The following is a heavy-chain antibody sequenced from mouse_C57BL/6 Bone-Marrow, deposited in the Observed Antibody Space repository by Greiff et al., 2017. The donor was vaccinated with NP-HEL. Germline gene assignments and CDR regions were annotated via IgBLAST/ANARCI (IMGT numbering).Heavy chain of an antibody. CDR3: ARGGWLLPPFAY. D-gene: IGHD2-3*01. CDR2: ISDGGSYT. CDR1: GFTFSSYA. J-gene: IGHJ3*01. Sequence: EVQLVESGGGLVKPGGSLKLSCAASGFTFSSYAMSWVRQTPEKRLEWVATISDGGSYTYYPDNVKGRFTISRDNAKNNLYLQMSHLKSEDTARYYCARGGWLLPPFAYWGQGTLVTVSA. V-gene: IGHV5-4*01.